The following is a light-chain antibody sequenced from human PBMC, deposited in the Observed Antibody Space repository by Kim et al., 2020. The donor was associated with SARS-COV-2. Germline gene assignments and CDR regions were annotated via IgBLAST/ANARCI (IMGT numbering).Light chain of an antibody. J-gene: IGKJ1*01. Sequence: ASVGDRVTITCRASQGISNYLAWYQQKPGKVPKLLIYAASALRSGVPSRSSGSGSGTDFTLTITSLQPEDVAVYYCQQCKGAPWTFGHGTKVEIK. V-gene: IGKV1-27*01. CDR1: QGISNY. CDR3: QQCKGAPWT. CDR2: AAS.